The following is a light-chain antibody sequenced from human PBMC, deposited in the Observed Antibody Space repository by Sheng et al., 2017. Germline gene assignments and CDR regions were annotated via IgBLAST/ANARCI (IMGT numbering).Light chain of an antibody. V-gene: IGKV3-11*01. CDR1: QSVSSY. CDR2: DAS. Sequence: EIVLTQSPATLSLSPGERATLSCRASQSVSSYLAWYQQKPGQAPRLLIYDASNRATGIPARFSGSGSGTEFTLTISSLQSEDFAIYYCQQYNKWPPTFGQGTKVEIK. J-gene: IGKJ1*01. CDR3: QQYNKWPPT.